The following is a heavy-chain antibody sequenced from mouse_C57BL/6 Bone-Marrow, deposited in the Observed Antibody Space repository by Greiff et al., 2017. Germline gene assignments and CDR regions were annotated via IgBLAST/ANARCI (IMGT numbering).Heavy chain of an antibody. CDR3: ARGPTVDALDY. D-gene: IGHD1-1*01. CDR2: IYPGDGDT. CDR1: GYAFSSYW. V-gene: IGHV1-80*01. Sequence: VQLQESGAELVKPGASVKISCKASGYAFSSYWLNWVKQRPGKGLEWIGQIYPGDGDTNSNGKFKGKATLTADKSCSTAYMQLSSLTSEDSAVYFCARGPTVDALDYWGQGTSVTVSS. J-gene: IGHJ4*01.